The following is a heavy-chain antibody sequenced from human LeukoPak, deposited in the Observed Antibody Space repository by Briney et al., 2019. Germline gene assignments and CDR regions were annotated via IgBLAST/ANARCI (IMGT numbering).Heavy chain of an antibody. J-gene: IGHJ4*02. V-gene: IGHV1-69*04. D-gene: IGHD5-24*01. CDR3: ARAPPRGDGYNLY. CDR1: GGTFSSYA. Sequence: PSVKASCKASGGTFSSYAISWVRQAPGQGLEWMGRIIPIFGIANYAQKFQGRVTITADKSTSTAYMELSSLRSEDTAVYYCARAPPRGDGYNLYWGQGTLVTVFS. CDR2: IIPIFGIA.